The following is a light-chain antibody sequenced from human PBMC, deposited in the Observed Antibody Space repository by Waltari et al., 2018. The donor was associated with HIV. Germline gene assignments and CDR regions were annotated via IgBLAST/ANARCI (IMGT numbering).Light chain of an antibody. CDR3: SSFTSSSTVV. CDR2: EVT. CDR1: TSEAGSYNL. Sequence: QSALTQPPSVSGSPGQSVTISCPATTSEAGSYNLFSCYQQSPGTAPKLMVYEVTYRPSGVPERFSGSKSGNTASLTISGLQAEDEADYYCSSFTSSSTVVFGGGTKLTVL. V-gene: IGLV2-18*02. J-gene: IGLJ3*02.